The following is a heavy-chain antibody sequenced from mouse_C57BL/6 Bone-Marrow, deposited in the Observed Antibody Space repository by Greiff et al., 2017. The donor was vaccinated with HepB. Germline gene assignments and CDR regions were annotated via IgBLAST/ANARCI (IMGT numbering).Heavy chain of an antibody. CDR2: IDPETGGT. V-gene: IGHV1-15*01. D-gene: IGHD1-1*01. J-gene: IGHJ4*01. CDR3: TVVATFDYAMDY. Sequence: QVQLQQSGAELVRPGASVTLSCKASGYTFTDYEMHWVKQTPVHGLEWIGAIDPETGGTAYNQKFKGKAILAADKSASTTYMGLRRLTSEDSAVYYCTVVATFDYAMDYWGQGTSVTVSS. CDR1: GYTFTDYE.